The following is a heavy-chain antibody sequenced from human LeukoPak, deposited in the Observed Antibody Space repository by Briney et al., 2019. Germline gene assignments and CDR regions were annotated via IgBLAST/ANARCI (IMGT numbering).Heavy chain of an antibody. Sequence: SGGSLRLSCAVSGFTFSTYAMSWVRQAPGKGLEWVSGISISGGSTYYADSVKGRFTISRDNSKNTLYLQMNRLRAEDTAVYYCAKDRDLLFAHCWFDLWGQGTLVTVSS. CDR3: AKDRDLLFAHCWFDL. J-gene: IGHJ5*02. V-gene: IGHV3-23*01. CDR1: GFTFSTYA. CDR2: ISISGGST. D-gene: IGHD3-10*01.